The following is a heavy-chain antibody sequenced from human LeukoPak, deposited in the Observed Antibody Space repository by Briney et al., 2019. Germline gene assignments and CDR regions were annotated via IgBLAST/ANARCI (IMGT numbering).Heavy chain of an antibody. CDR1: GYTFTGYY. J-gene: IGHJ6*03. D-gene: IGHD2-2*01. V-gene: IGHV1-2*02. Sequence: ASVKVSCKASGYTFTGYYMHRVRQAPGQGLEGMGWINPNSGGTNYAQKFQGRVTMTRDTSISTAYMELSRLRSDDTAVYYCARDLMATDIVVVPAAMAPDYYYYMDVWGKGTTVTVSS. CDR2: INPNSGGT. CDR3: ARDLMATDIVVVPAAMAPDYYYYMDV.